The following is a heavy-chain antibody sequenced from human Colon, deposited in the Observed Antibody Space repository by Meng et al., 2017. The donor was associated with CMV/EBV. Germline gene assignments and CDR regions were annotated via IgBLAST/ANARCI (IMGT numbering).Heavy chain of an antibody. Sequence: GESLKISCTSSQFSFNNFWMNWVRQAPGKGLEWVSSISSSSSYIYYADSVKGRFTISRDNAKNSLYLQMNSLRAEDTAVYYCARVTVVPAAYDAFDIWGQGTMVTVSS. CDR3: ARVTVVPAAYDAFDI. CDR1: QFSFNNFW. J-gene: IGHJ3*02. D-gene: IGHD2-2*01. CDR2: ISSSSSYI. V-gene: IGHV3-21*01.